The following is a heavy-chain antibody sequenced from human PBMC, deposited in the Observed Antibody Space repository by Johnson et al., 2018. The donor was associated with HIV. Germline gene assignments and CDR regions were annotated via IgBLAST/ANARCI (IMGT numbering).Heavy chain of an antibody. CDR2: IYSGGST. D-gene: IGHD2-15*01. J-gene: IGHJ3*02. Sequence: VQLVESGGGLVQPGGSLRLSCAASGFTVSSNYMSWVRQAPGKGLEWVSVIYSGGSTYYADSVKGRFTISRDNSKNTLYLQMNSRRAEDTAVYYCAREAYCSGGSCYDAFDIWCQGTMVTVSS. CDR1: GFTVSSNY. CDR3: AREAYCSGGSCYDAFDI. V-gene: IGHV3-66*01.